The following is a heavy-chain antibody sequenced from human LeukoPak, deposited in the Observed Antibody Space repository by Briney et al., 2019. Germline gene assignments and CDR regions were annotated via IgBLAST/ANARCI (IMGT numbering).Heavy chain of an antibody. CDR1: GGSISSSSYY. V-gene: IGHV4-39*01. Sequence: PSETLSLTCTVSGGSISSSSYYWGWIRQPPGKGLEWIGSIYYSGSTYYNLSLKSRVTISVDTSKNQFSLKLSSVTAADTAVYYCAIHMITFGGVIVYYFDYWGQGTLVTVSS. D-gene: IGHD3-16*02. CDR3: AIHMITFGGVIVYYFDY. J-gene: IGHJ4*02. CDR2: IYYSGST.